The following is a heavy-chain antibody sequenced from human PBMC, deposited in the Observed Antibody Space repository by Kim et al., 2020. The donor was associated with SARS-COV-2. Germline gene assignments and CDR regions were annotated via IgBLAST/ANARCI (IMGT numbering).Heavy chain of an antibody. V-gene: IGHV1-69*13. J-gene: IGHJ6*02. CDR2: IIPIFGTA. Sequence: SVKVSCKASGGTFSSYAISWVRQAPGQGLEWMGGIIPIFGTANYAQKFQGRVTITADESTSTAYMELSSLRSEDTAVYYCARALGLDIVVVPADAPGDYYYGMDVWGQGTTVTVSS. CDR1: GGTFSSYA. CDR3: ARALGLDIVVVPADAPGDYYYGMDV. D-gene: IGHD2-2*01.